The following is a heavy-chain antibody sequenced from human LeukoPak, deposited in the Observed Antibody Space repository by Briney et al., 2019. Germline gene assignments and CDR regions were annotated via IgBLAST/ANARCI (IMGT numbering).Heavy chain of an antibody. CDR1: GYTFTTYG. Sequence: GASVKVSCRSSGYTFTTYGITWVRQAPGQGLEWMGWISTYNGNTNYAQKLQGRVTMTTDTSTSTAYMELRSLRSDDTAMYYCARDRMDTGTYFDYWAREPWSPSPQ. D-gene: IGHD5-18*01. CDR2: ISTYNGNT. CDR3: ARDRMDTGTYFDY. J-gene: IGHJ4*02. V-gene: IGHV1-18*01.